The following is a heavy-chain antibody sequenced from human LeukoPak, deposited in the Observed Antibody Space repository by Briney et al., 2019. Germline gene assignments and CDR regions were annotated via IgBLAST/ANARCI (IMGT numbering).Heavy chain of an antibody. CDR3: ARDTGVPYGMDV. Sequence: GGSLRLSCAASGFTFSSYSMNWVRQAPGKGLEWVSYISSSSSTIHNADSVKGRFTISRDNAKKSLYLQMNSLRAEDTAVYYCARDTGVPYGMDVWGQGITVTVSS. J-gene: IGHJ6*02. CDR1: GFTFSSYS. V-gene: IGHV3-48*04. D-gene: IGHD7-27*01. CDR2: ISSSSSTI.